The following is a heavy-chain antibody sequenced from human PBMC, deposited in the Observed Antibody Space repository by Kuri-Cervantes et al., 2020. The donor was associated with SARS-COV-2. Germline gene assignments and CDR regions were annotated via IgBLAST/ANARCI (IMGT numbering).Heavy chain of an antibody. D-gene: IGHD3-3*01. CDR2: ISWNSGSI. CDR1: GFTFSSYW. V-gene: IGHV3-9*03. CDR3: ARKSKGVTIFGVVYNWFDP. Sequence: SLKISCAASGFTFSSYWMSWVRQAPGKGLEWVSGISWNSGSIGYADSVKGRFTISRDNAKNSLYLQMNSLRAEDMALYYCARKSKGVTIFGVVYNWFDPWGQGTLVTVSS. J-gene: IGHJ5*02.